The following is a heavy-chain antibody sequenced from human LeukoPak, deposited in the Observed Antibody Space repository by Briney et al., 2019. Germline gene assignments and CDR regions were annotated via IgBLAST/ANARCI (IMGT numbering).Heavy chain of an antibody. CDR1: GYTFTSYA. CDR3: ATGIATAGVVDY. V-gene: IGHV1-69*13. Sequence: SVKVSCKASGYTFTSYAISWVRRAPGQGLEWMGGIIPIFGTANYAQKFQGRVTITADESTSTVYMELSSLRSEDTAVYYCATGIATAGVVDYWGQGTLVTVSS. J-gene: IGHJ4*02. D-gene: IGHD6-13*01. CDR2: IIPIFGTA.